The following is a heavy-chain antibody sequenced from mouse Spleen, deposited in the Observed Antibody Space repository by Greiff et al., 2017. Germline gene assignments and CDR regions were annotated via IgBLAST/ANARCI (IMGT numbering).Heavy chain of an antibody. Sequence: QVHVKQPGAELVKPGASVKMSCKASGYTFTSYWITWVKQRPGQGLEWIGDIYPGSGSTNYNEKFKSKATLTVDTSSSTAYMQLSSLTSEDSAVYYCARYYRYYFDYWGQGTTLTVSS. CDR1: GYTFTSYW. V-gene: IGHV1-55*01. CDR3: ARYYRYYFDY. CDR2: IYPGSGST. D-gene: IGHD2-14*01. J-gene: IGHJ2*01.